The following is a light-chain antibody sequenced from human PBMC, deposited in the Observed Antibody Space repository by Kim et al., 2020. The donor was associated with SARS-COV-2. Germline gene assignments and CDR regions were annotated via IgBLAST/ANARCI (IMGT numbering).Light chain of an antibody. CDR3: QQSYSTVWT. CDR1: QSISHY. J-gene: IGKJ1*01. V-gene: IGKV1-39*01. CDR2: AAS. Sequence: ASVGDRVIITCRASQSISHYLNWYQQKPGKAPKLLIYAASSLQSGVPSRFSGSGSGTDFTLTISSLQPEDFATYYCQQSYSTVWTFGQGTKVDIK.